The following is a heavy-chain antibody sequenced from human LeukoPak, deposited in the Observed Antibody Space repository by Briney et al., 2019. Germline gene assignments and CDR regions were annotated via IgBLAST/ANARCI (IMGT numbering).Heavy chain of an antibody. J-gene: IGHJ4*02. Sequence: SETLSLTCAIYGGSFSEYYWSWIRQPPGKGLEWIGEVSLGGSTNYSPSLKSRVTISIDTSKNQFSLKLSSVTAADTAVYYCARGRSELRYADWGQGTLVTVSS. CDR3: ARGRSELRYAD. V-gene: IGHV4-34*01. CDR1: GGSFSEYY. CDR2: VSLGGST. D-gene: IGHD3-9*01.